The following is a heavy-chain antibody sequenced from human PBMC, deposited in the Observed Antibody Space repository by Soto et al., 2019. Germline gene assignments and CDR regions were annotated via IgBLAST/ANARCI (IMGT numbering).Heavy chain of an antibody. Sequence: GESLKISCKASGYIIKNYWIGWVRQMPGQGLEWMGIIFPDDSDTRYSPSFQGHVTISVDKSISTAYVQWSSLKTSDSAIYYCFRGGVTSRTFDYWGQGTLVTVSS. V-gene: IGHV5-51*01. CDR3: FRGGVTSRTFDY. CDR2: IFPDDSDT. CDR1: GYIIKNYW. J-gene: IGHJ4*02. D-gene: IGHD3-16*01.